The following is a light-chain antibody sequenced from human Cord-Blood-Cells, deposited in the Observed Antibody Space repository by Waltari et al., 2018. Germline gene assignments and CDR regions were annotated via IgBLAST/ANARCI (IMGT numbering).Light chain of an antibody. J-gene: IGLJ3*02. CDR3: SSYTSSSTWV. Sequence: QSGLTQPASVSGSPGQSITISGTGTSSDVGVYKYVSWYQQHTGKAPTLMIYDVRKRPSGFSNRFSGSKSGNTASLTISGLQAEDEADYYCSSYTSSSTWVFGGGPKLTVL. V-gene: IGLV2-14*01. CDR2: DVR. CDR1: SSDVGVYKY.